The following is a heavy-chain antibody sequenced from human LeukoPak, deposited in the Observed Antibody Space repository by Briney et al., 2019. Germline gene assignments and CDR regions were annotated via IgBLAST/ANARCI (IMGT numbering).Heavy chain of an antibody. V-gene: IGHV1-69*13. J-gene: IGHJ4*02. CDR2: IIPIFGRA. Sequence: SVKVSCKASGGTFSSYAISWVRQAPGQGLEWMGGIIPIFGRANYAQKFQGRVTITAYESTTTAYLDLSSLRSEDTAVYFCSQGFFSGFSYGCYLDYWGQGTLVTVSS. D-gene: IGHD5-18*01. CDR1: GGTFSSYA. CDR3: SQGFFSGFSYGCYLDY.